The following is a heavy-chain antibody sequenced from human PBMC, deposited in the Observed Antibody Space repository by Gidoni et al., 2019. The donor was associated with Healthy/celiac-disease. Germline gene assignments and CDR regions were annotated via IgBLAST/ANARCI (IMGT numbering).Heavy chain of an antibody. Sequence: GSFSGYYWSWIRQPPGKGLEWIGEINHSGSTNYNPSLKSRVTISVDTSKNQFSLKLSSVTSADTAVYSCALITMIVVVWGQGTLVTVSS. CDR3: ALITMIVVV. V-gene: IGHV4-34*01. J-gene: IGHJ4*02. CDR2: INHSGST. D-gene: IGHD3-22*01. CDR1: GSFSGYY.